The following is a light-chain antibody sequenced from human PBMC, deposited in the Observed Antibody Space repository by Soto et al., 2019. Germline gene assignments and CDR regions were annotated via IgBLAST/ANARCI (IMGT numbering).Light chain of an antibody. CDR1: QSVSRNY. CDR2: GAS. V-gene: IGKV3-20*01. CDR3: QNYDTSPT. Sequence: EIVLTQSPGTLSLSAGERATLSCRASQSVSRNYLAWYQHKPGQAPTALIYGASNRATGVPDRFSGSGSGTHFTLTISRLEPEDFAVYYCQNYDTSPTFGQGTKVEVK. J-gene: IGKJ1*01.